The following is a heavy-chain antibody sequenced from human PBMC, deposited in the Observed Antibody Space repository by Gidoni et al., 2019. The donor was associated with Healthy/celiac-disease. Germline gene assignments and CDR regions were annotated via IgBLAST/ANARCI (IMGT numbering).Heavy chain of an antibody. D-gene: IGHD3-3*01. V-gene: IGHV1-3*01. Sequence: QVQLVQSGAEVKKPGASVKVSCKASGYTFTSYAMHWVRPAPGQSLEWMGWINAGNGNTKYSQKFQGRVTITRDTSASTAYMELSSLRSEDTAVYYCASRGTHSGKFLEWSNPLGDAFDIWGQGTMVTVSS. CDR3: ASRGTHSGKFLEWSNPLGDAFDI. J-gene: IGHJ3*02. CDR1: GYTFTSYA. CDR2: INAGNGNT.